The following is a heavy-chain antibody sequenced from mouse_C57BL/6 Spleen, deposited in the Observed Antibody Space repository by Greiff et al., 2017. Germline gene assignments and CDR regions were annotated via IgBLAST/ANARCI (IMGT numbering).Heavy chain of an antibody. CDR3: TPGSSYPYSSMDY. J-gene: IGHJ4*01. Sequence: VQLQQSGAELVRPGASVKLSCTASGFNIKDYYMHWVKQRPEQGLEWIGRIDPEDGDTEYAPKFQGKATMTADTSSNTAYLQLSSLTSEDTAVYYCTPGSSYPYSSMDYWGQGTSVTVSS. CDR1: GFNIKDYY. D-gene: IGHD1-1*01. CDR2: IDPEDGDT. V-gene: IGHV14-1*01.